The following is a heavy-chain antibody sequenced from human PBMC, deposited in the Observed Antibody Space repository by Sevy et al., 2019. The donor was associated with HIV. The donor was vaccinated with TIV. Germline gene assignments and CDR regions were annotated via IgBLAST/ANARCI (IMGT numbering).Heavy chain of an antibody. CDR1: GFTFAYYA. V-gene: IGHV3-23*01. CDR3: AKGRYSSGWSYFHY. CDR2: ISASGGST. J-gene: IGHJ4*02. D-gene: IGHD6-19*01. Sequence: GGSLRLSCAASGFTFAYYAMSWVRQAPGKGLEWVSAISASGGSTYYADSVKGRFTISRDKSKNTLYLQMNSLRAEDTALYYCAKGRYSSGWSYFHYWGQGTLVTVSS.